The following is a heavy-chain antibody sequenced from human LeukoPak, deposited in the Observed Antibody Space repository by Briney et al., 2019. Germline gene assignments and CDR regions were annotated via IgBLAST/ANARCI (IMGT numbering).Heavy chain of an antibody. J-gene: IGHJ4*02. D-gene: IGHD6-13*01. Sequence: AGGSLRLSCAASGFTLSSYAMTWVRQAPGRGLEWASSVDGGGGGTYYADSVKGRFTISRDNSKDTLYLQMNGLRAEDTAVYFCAKQSAGSAAWYSLHYDFWGQGTLVTVSS. CDR1: GFTLSSYA. CDR2: VDGGGGGT. CDR3: AKQSAGSAAWYSLHYDF. V-gene: IGHV3-23*01.